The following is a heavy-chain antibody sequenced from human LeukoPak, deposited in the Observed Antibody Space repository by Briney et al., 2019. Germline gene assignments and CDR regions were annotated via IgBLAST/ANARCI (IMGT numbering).Heavy chain of an antibody. D-gene: IGHD5-18*01. CDR1: GFTFSSYW. J-gene: IGHJ3*02. CDR2: IKQDGSEK. V-gene: IGHV3-7*03. CDR3: AKSRGYSYGYGGEAFDI. Sequence: GGSLRLSCAASGFTFSSYWMSWVRQAPGKGLEWVANIKQDGSEKYYVDSVKGRFTISRDNAKNTLYLQMNSLRAEDTAVYSCAKSRGYSYGYGGEAFDIWGQGTMVTVSS.